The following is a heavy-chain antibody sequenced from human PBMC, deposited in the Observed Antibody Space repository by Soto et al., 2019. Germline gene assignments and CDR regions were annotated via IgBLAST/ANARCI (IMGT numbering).Heavy chain of an antibody. CDR1: VGTFSSYT. Sequence: QVQLVQSGAEVKKPGSSVKVSCKASVGTFSSYTISWVRQAPGQGLEWMGRIIPILGIANYAQKFQGRVTITADKSTSTGYMELSSLRSEETAVYYCARDGGSGYYIQDNWFDPWGQGTLVTVSS. D-gene: IGHD3-3*01. CDR2: IIPILGIA. V-gene: IGHV1-69*08. CDR3: ARDGGSGYYIQDNWFDP. J-gene: IGHJ5*02.